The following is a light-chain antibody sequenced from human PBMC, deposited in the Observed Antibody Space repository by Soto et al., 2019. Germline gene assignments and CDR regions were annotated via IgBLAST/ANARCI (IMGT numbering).Light chain of an antibody. V-gene: IGLV2-14*03. J-gene: IGLJ1*01. Sequence: ISCTGTSSDVGGFNYVSWYQQHPGKAPKFMIYDVSSRPSGVSDRFSGSKSGNTASLTISGLQAEDEADYYCASYTTSSTYVFGTGTKVTVL. CDR2: DVS. CDR1: SSDVGGFNY. CDR3: ASYTTSSTYV.